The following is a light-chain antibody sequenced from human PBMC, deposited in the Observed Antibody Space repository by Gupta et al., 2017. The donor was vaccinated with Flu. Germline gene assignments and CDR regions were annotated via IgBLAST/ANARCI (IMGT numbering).Light chain of an antibody. CDR2: EAS. V-gene: IGKV1-5*03. J-gene: IGKJ1*01. CDR1: QTVSSW. CDR3: QQYNDYWT. Sequence: DIQMTQSPSTLSASVGDRVTITCRASQTVSSWLAWFQHKPGNPPKLLISEASTLETGVPSRFSGSGSGTEFTLTISSLQPDDFATYYGQQYNDYWTFGQGTKVEIK.